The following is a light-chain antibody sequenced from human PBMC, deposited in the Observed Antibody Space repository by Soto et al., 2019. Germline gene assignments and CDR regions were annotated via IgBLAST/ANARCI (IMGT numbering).Light chain of an antibody. CDR1: QSVNNNY. V-gene: IGKV3-20*01. Sequence: EIVLTQSPGTLSLSPGERATLSCRASQSVNNNYLAWYQQKPGQAPRLLIFNASTRATGIPDRFSGSGSGTDFTLTISRLEPEDFAVYYCQHYRSSPPKYTFGQGTKLEIK. J-gene: IGKJ2*01. CDR3: QHYRSSPPKYT. CDR2: NAS.